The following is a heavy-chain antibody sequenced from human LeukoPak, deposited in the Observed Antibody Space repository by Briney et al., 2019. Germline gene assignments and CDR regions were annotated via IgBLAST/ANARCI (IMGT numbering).Heavy chain of an antibody. J-gene: IGHJ6*02. Sequence: GPVKVSCKASGYTFTSYDINWVRQATGQGLEWTGWMNPNSGNTGYAQKFQGRVTMTRDTSTSTVYMELSSLRSEDTAVYYCARPGGCSGGSCPRGGYYYYGMDVWGQGTTVTVSS. CDR1: GYTFTSYD. CDR2: MNPNSGNT. CDR3: ARPGGCSGGSCPRGGYYYYGMDV. V-gene: IGHV1-8*01. D-gene: IGHD2-15*01.